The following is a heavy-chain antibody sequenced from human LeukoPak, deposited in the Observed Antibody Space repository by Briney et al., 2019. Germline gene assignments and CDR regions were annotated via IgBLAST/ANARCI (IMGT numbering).Heavy chain of an antibody. V-gene: IGHV4-30-4*08. CDR3: ARGERKWNYDLPDI. J-gene: IGHJ3*02. Sequence: NPSQTLSLTCTVSGGSISSGDYYWSWIRQPPGKGLEWIGYIYYSGSTYYNPSLKGRVTISVDTSKNQFSLKLSSVTAADTSVYYCARGERKWNYDLPDIWGQGTMVTVSS. D-gene: IGHD1-7*01. CDR2: IYYSGST. CDR1: GGSISSGDYY.